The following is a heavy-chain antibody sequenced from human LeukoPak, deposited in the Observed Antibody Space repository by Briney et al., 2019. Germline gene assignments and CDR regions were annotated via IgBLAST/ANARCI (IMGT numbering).Heavy chain of an antibody. CDR1: GIIFSRDG. J-gene: IGHJ4*02. CDR2: IIPGFGKA. V-gene: IGHV1-69*13. Sequence: GASVKVSCKTSGIIFSRDGITWVRQAPGQGLEWMGGIIPGFGKANYPQKFQGRITITADESTSTAYMELSSLRSEDTAVYFCARVQMATTINNFYFDYWGPGTLVTVSS. D-gene: IGHD5-24*01. CDR3: ARVQMATTINNFYFDY.